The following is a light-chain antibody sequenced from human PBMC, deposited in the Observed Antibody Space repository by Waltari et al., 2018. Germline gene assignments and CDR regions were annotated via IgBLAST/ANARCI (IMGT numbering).Light chain of an antibody. CDR3: YSTTDNKLGV. V-gene: IGLV3-27*01. CDR2: QDS. CDR1: MLPKKY. Sequence: SSELTQPSSVSVSPGQTARITCSGDMLPKKYTRWFQQKPGQAPVLVLYQDSARPSGIPWRFSGSSSGTTVTLTISGAQVEDEADYYCYSTTDNKLGVFGPGTRVTVL. J-gene: IGLJ1*01.